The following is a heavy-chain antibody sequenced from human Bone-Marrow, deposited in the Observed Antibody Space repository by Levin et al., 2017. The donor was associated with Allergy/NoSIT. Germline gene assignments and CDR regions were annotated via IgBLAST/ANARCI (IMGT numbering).Heavy chain of an antibody. CDR3: AREYSSSGYYFDY. CDR1: GFTFDNHG. V-gene: IGHV3-30*03. CDR2: ISFDGGNK. D-gene: IGHD6-13*01. J-gene: IGHJ4*02. Sequence: SCVGSGFTFDNHGIHWVRQAPGKGLDWVSLISFDGGNKYYADSVKGRVTMSRDNSKNAVYLQMNSLKTEDTALYYCAREYSSSGYYFDYWGKGTLVTVSS.